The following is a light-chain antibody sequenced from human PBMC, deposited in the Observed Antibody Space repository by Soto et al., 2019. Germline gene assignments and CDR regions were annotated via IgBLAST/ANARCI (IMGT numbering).Light chain of an antibody. J-gene: IGKJ5*01. Sequence: EIVLTQSPGTLYLSPGERATLSCRASQSVTSYLAWYQQKPGQAPRLLIYGASSRAAGIPDRFSGSGSGTDFTLSISGLEPEDFAMCYCQQYAKSVISFAQGTRLDI. CDR1: QSVTSY. V-gene: IGKV3-20*01. CDR3: QQYAKSVIS. CDR2: GAS.